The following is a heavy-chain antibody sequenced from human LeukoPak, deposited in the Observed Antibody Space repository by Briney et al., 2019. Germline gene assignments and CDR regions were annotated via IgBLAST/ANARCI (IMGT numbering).Heavy chain of an antibody. CDR3: AKEAVAAGMVGMDV. V-gene: IGHV3-23*01. J-gene: IGHJ6*02. CDR2: ISGSGGST. CDR1: GFTFSSYA. Sequence: TGGSLRLSRAASGFTFSSYAMSWVRQAPGKGLEWVSAISGSGGSTSYADSVKGRFSISRDKSKNTLYLQMNSLRAEDTAVYYCAKEAVAAGMVGMDVWGQGTTVTVSS. D-gene: IGHD6-13*01.